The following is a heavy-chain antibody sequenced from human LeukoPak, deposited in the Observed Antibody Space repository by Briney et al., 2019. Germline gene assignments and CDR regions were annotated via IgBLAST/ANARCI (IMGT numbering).Heavy chain of an antibody. Sequence: SETLSLTCTVSGGSISSSSYYWGWIRQPPGKGLEWIGSIYYRGSTYYNPSLKSRVTISVDTSKNQFSLKLSSVTAADTAVYYCARRQEGFDPWGQGTLVTVSS. J-gene: IGHJ5*02. CDR1: GGSISSSSYY. CDR3: ARRQEGFDP. CDR2: IYYRGST. V-gene: IGHV4-39*07.